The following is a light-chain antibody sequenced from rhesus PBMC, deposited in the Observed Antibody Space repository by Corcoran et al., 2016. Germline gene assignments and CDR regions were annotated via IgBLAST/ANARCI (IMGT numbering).Light chain of an antibody. Sequence: DIQMTQSPSSLSASVGDRVTITCRASENVNNYLNWYQQKPGKAPKLLIYKASTLQSGVPSRFSGRGSGTVYNFTISSLKPEYVATYYCQHGYGTPRTFGQGTKVEIK. V-gene: IGKV1-74*01. CDR2: KAS. J-gene: IGKJ1*01. CDR1: ENVNNY. CDR3: QHGYGTPRT.